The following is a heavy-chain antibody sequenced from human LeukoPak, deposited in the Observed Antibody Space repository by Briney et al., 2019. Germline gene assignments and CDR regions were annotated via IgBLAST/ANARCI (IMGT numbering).Heavy chain of an antibody. CDR2: ISAYNGNT. CDR3: ARGGEDISLDP. D-gene: IGHD2-15*01. V-gene: IGHV1-18*01. J-gene: IGHJ5*02. Sequence: ASVKVSCKASGYTFTSYGISWVRQAPGQGLEWMGWISAYNGNTNYAQKLQGRVTMTTDTFTSTAYMELSSLRSEDTAVYYCARGGEDISLDPWGQGTLVTVSS. CDR1: GYTFTSYG.